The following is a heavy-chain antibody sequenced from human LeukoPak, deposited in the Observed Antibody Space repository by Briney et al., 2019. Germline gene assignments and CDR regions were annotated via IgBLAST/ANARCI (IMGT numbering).Heavy chain of an antibody. CDR2: INPNSGGT. D-gene: IGHD1-26*01. Sequence: GSVKVSCKASGYTFTGYYMHWVRQAPGQGLEWMGWINPNSGGTNYAQKFQGRVTMTRDTSISTAYMELSRLRSDDTAVYYCARAGVGATTDFDYCGQGTLVTVSS. CDR1: GYTFTGYY. J-gene: IGHJ4*02. CDR3: ARAGVGATTDFDY. V-gene: IGHV1-2*02.